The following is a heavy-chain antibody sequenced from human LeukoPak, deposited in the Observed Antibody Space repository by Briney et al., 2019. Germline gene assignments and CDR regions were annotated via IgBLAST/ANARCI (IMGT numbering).Heavy chain of an antibody. CDR1: GFTFSSYG. Sequence: GGSLRLSCAASGFTFSSYGMHWVRQAPGKGLEWVALIWYDGSNKYYTDSVKGRLTISRDNSKNTLYLQMNSLRAEDTAIYYCAREGPRGNSQFDYWGQGTLVSVSS. CDR2: IWYDGSNK. V-gene: IGHV3-33*01. J-gene: IGHJ4*02. CDR3: AREGPRGNSQFDY. D-gene: IGHD4-23*01.